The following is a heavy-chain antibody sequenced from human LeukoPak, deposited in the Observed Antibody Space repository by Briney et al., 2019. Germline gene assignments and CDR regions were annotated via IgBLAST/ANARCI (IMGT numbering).Heavy chain of an antibody. V-gene: IGHV1-18*01. CDR3: ARDAPQDDILTGSPEDAFDI. CDR1: GYTFTSYG. CDR2: ISAYNGNT. D-gene: IGHD3-9*01. J-gene: IGHJ3*02. Sequence: GASVKVSCKASGYTFTSYGISWVRQAPGQGLEWMGWISAYNGNTNYAQKLQGRVTMTTDTSTSTAYMELRSLRSDDTAVYYCARDAPQDDILTGSPEDAFDIWGQGTMVTVSS.